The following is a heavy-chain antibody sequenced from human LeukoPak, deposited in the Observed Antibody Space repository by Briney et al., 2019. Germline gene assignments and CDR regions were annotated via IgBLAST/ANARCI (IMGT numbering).Heavy chain of an antibody. Sequence: ASVKVSCKASGGTFSSYAISWVRQAPGQGLEWMGGIIPIFGTANYAQKFQGRVTITADKSTSTAYMELSSLRSEDTAVYYCAKDGMYSSSSSYYFDYWGQGTLVTVSS. CDR2: IIPIFGTA. CDR3: AKDGMYSSSSSYYFDY. D-gene: IGHD6-6*01. V-gene: IGHV1-69*06. J-gene: IGHJ4*02. CDR1: GGTFSSYA.